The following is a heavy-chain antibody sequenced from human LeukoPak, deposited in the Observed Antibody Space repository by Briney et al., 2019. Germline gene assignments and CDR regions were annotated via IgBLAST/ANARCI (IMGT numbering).Heavy chain of an antibody. J-gene: IGHJ5*02. CDR2: INHSGST. CDR1: GGSFSGYY. Sequence: PSETLSLTCAVYGGSFSGYYWSWIRQPPGKGLEWIGEINHSGSTNYNPSLKSRVTISVDTSKNQFSLKLSSATAADTAVYYCARGDITGYSSGWYNWFDPWGQGTLVTVSS. V-gene: IGHV4-34*01. CDR3: ARGDITGYSSGWYNWFDP. D-gene: IGHD6-19*01.